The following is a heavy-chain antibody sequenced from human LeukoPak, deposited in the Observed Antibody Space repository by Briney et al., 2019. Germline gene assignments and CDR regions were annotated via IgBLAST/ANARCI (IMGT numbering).Heavy chain of an antibody. CDR3: ARSAGVYDAFDI. D-gene: IGHD7-27*01. Sequence: GGSLRLSRAASGFTFSTYSMNWVRQAPGKGLEWVSSISSGSNYIYYADSVKGRFTISRDNAKNSLYPQMNSLRAEDTAVYYCARSAGVYDAFDIWGQGTMVTVSS. J-gene: IGHJ3*02. V-gene: IGHV3-21*01. CDR1: GFTFSTYS. CDR2: ISSGSNYI.